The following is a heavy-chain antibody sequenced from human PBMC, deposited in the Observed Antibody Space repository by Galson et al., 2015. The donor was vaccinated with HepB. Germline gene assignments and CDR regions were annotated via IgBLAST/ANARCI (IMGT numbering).Heavy chain of an antibody. V-gene: IGHV4-34*09. CDR3: ARWDGSGSYYGFDP. J-gene: IGHJ5*02. Sequence: TLSLTCAVYGGSFSGYYWSWIRQPPGKGLERIGEINHSGSTNYNPSLKSRVTISVDTPKNQFSLKLSSVTAADTAVYYCARWDGSGSYYGFDPWGQGTLVTVSS. CDR2: INHSGST. D-gene: IGHD3-10*01. CDR1: GGSFSGYY.